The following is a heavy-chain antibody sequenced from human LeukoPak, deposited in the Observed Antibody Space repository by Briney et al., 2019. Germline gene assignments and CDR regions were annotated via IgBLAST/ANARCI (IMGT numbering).Heavy chain of an antibody. Sequence: GGSLRLSCAASGFTFSSYGMHWVRQAPGKGLEWVAVTWYDGSNKYYADSVKGRFTISRDNSKNTLYLQMNSLRAEDTAVYYCARAAYGDYDNFDYWGQGTLVTVFS. V-gene: IGHV3-33*01. CDR2: TWYDGSNK. J-gene: IGHJ4*02. CDR1: GFTFSSYG. CDR3: ARAAYGDYDNFDY. D-gene: IGHD4-17*01.